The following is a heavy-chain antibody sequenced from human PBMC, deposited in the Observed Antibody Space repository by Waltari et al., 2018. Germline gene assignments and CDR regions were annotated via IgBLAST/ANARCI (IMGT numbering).Heavy chain of an antibody. Sequence: QVQLVESGGGVVQPGRSLRLSCAASGFTFSSYGMHWVRQAPGKGLEWVAVIWYDGSNKYYADSVKGRFTISRDNSKNTLYLQMNSLRAEDTAVYYCAKETYYYDSSGPLPFQHWGQGTLVTVSS. CDR1: GFTFSSYG. V-gene: IGHV3-33*06. J-gene: IGHJ1*01. CDR3: AKETYYYDSSGPLPFQH. CDR2: IWYDGSNK. D-gene: IGHD3-22*01.